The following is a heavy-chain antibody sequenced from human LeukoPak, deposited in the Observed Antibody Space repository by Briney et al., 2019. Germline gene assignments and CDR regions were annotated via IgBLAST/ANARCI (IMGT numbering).Heavy chain of an antibody. J-gene: IGHJ4*02. CDR1: GLTFSSYS. D-gene: IGHD4-23*01. V-gene: IGHV3-21*06. Sequence: GVSVTLYCAASGLTFSSYSMKRRPQAPGQGRVGGSSISSSTNFIYDADSDKGRFTLYRQNAKNTLDLAMNSLRAEDTTMYYCERENSGEGIDFWSQGTRVTVSS. CDR3: ERENSGEGIDF. CDR2: ISSSTNFI.